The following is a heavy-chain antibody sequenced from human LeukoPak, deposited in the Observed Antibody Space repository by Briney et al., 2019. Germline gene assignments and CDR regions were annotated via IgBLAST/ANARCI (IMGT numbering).Heavy chain of an antibody. V-gene: IGHV3-7*01. CDR3: AREPDIVVVVAATMFDP. J-gene: IGHJ5*02. D-gene: IGHD2-15*01. CDR2: IKQDGSEK. CDR1: GFTFSSYW. Sequence: GGSLTLSCAASGFTFSSYWMSWVRQAPGKGLEWVANIKQDGSEKYYVDSVKGRFTISRDNAKNSLYLQMNSLRAEDTAVYYCAREPDIVVVVAATMFDPWGQGTLVTVSS.